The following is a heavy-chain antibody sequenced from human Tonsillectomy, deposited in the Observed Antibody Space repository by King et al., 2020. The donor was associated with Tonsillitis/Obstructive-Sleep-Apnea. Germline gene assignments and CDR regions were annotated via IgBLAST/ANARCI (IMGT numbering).Heavy chain of an antibody. CDR3: ASDSMSHYYDSSGYYTFNY. D-gene: IGHD3-22*01. Sequence: VQLVESGAEVKKPGASVKVSCKASGYTFTTYGISWVRQAPGQGLEWMAWISAHNGNTNYAPKLQGRVTMTTDTSTSTAYMELRSLRSDDTAVYYCASDSMSHYYDSSGYYTFNYWGQGTLVTVSS. V-gene: IGHV1-18*01. CDR2: ISAHNGNT. CDR1: GYTFTTYG. J-gene: IGHJ4*02.